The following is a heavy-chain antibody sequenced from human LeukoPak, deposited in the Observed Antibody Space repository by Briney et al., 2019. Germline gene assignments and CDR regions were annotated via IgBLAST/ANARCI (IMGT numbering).Heavy chain of an antibody. D-gene: IGHD3-10*01. Sequence: TSETLSLTCTVSGGSISSSSYYWGWIRQPPGKGLEWIGSIYYSGSTYYNPSLKSRVTISVDTSKNQFSLKLSSVTAADTAVYYCAMSPVLLLWFGESFYFDYWGQGTLVTVSS. J-gene: IGHJ4*02. CDR2: IYYSGST. CDR3: AMSPVLLLWFGESFYFDY. CDR1: GGSISSSSYY. V-gene: IGHV4-39*07.